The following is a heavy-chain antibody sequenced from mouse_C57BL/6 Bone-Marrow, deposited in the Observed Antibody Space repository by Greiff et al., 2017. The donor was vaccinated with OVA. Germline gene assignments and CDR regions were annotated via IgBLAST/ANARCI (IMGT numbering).Heavy chain of an antibody. CDR2: IRNKANGYTT. Sequence: EVKLMESGGGLVQPGGSLSLSCAASGFTFTDYYMSWVRQPPGKALEWLGFIRNKANGYTTEYSASVKGRFTISRDNSQSILYLQMNALRAEDSATYYCARYDAYGSSLAWFAYWGQGTLVTVSA. CDR1: GFTFTDYY. J-gene: IGHJ3*01. D-gene: IGHD1-1*01. CDR3: ARYDAYGSSLAWFAY. V-gene: IGHV7-3*01.